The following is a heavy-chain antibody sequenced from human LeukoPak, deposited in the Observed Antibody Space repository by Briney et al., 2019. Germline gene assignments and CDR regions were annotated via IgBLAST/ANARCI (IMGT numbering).Heavy chain of an antibody. CDR3: ARGGRVIVALPLGY. J-gene: IGHJ4*02. CDR2: ISWNSGSI. CDR1: GFTFDDYA. Sequence: GGSLRLSCAASGFTFDDYAMHWVRQAPGKGLEWVSCISWNSGSIGYADSVKGRFTISRDNAKNSLYLQMNSLRAEDTALYYCARGGRVIVALPLGYWGQGTLVTVSS. V-gene: IGHV3-9*01. D-gene: IGHD3-22*01.